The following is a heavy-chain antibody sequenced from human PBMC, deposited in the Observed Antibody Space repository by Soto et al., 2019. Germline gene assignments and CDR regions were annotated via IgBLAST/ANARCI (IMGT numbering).Heavy chain of an antibody. J-gene: IGHJ4*02. V-gene: IGHV3-74*01. CDR3: ARPRGHCDGGSCFPPDS. CDR2: IYFDGITT. CDR1: GFTFNTHW. Sequence: GGSLRLSCTASGFTFNTHWMHWVRQAPGKGLVWVSRIYFDGITTNYADSVKGRLTVSRDNAKNSLYLEMNSLRDEDTAVYYCARPRGHCDGGSCFPPDSWGQGALVTVSS. D-gene: IGHD2-15*01.